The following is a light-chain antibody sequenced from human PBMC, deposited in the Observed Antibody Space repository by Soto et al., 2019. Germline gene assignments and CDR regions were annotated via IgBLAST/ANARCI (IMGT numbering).Light chain of an antibody. CDR3: QQRGNLWT. J-gene: IGKJ1*01. Sequence: EIVLTQSPATLSLSPGERATVSCRASQSVYSLLAWFQQKPGQVPRLLIYDAATRATGIPARFSGSGYGTDFTLTISSLEPEDFAVYFCQQRGNLWTFGQGTRVQIK. V-gene: IGKV3-11*01. CDR1: QSVYSL. CDR2: DAA.